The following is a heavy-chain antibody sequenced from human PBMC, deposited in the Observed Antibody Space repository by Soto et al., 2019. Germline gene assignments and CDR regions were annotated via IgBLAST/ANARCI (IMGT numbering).Heavy chain of an antibody. CDR2: MNANSGIT. Sequence: QVQLVQSGAEVKKPGASVKVSCKASGYSFISNDITWVRQAPGQGLEWMGWMNANSGITGYAEKFQDRVTMTRNTSISTAYMELSSLTSEDTAVYYCARDSTSPDYWGQGTLGTVSS. CDR3: ARDSTSPDY. V-gene: IGHV1-8*01. D-gene: IGHD2-2*01. J-gene: IGHJ4*02. CDR1: GYSFISND.